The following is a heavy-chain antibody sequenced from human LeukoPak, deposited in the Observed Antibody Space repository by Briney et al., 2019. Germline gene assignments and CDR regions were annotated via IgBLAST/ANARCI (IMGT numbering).Heavy chain of an antibody. V-gene: IGHV3-9*01. CDR3: AKDHYGSGGFDY. CDR2: ISWNSGSI. CDR1: GFTFDDYA. J-gene: IGHJ4*02. Sequence: GGSLRLSCAASGFTFDDYAMHWVRQAPGKGLEWVSGISWNSGSIGYADSVKGRFTISRDNAKNSLYLHMNSLRAEDTALYYCAKDHYGSGGFDYWGQGTLVTVSS. D-gene: IGHD3-10*01.